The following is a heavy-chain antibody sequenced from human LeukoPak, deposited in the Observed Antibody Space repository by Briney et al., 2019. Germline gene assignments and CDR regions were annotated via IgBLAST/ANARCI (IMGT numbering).Heavy chain of an antibody. CDR3: ARERGSSYFDY. CDR2: ISYDGSNK. V-gene: IGHV3-30*04. J-gene: IGHJ4*02. Sequence: PGRSLRLSCAASGFTFSSFAMHWVRQAPGKGLEWVAVISYDGSNKYYADSVKGRFTISRDNSKNTLYLQMNSLRAEDTAVYYCARERGSSYFDYWGQGTLVTVSS. CDR1: GFTFSSFA. D-gene: IGHD1-26*01.